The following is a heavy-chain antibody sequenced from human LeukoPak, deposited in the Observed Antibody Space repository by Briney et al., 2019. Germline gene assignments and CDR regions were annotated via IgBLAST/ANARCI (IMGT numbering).Heavy chain of an antibody. Sequence: NPGGSLRLSCAASGFTFSDYSMNWVRQTPGRGLEWVSSISPSGRSISYADSVKGRFTISRDNAKNSLYPQMSSLRAEDTAVYYCASFRTGYSYYFDYWGQGILVTVSS. D-gene: IGHD3/OR15-3a*01. V-gene: IGHV3-21*01. J-gene: IGHJ4*02. CDR3: ASFRTGYSYYFDY. CDR1: GFTFSDYS. CDR2: ISPSGRSI.